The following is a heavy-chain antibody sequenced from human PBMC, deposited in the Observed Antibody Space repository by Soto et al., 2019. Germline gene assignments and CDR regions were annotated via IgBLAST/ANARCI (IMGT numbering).Heavy chain of an antibody. CDR3: VRQGIGFLHGLVDV. CDR2: VYDTWST. Sequence: QVQVQQSGPGLVKPSETLSLTCTVSSGPSKSHNWGWIRQPPGRGLEWIGYVYDTWSTSYNPSLKGRVTVSADTSTNRISLTLSFVTAADTAVYYCVRQGIGFLHGLVDVWGQGTTVIVSS. CDR1: SGPSKSHN. J-gene: IGHJ6*01. D-gene: IGHD3-10*01. V-gene: IGHV4-59*08.